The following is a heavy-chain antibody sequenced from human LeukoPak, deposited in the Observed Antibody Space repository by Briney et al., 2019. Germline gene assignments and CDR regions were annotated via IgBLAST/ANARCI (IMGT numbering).Heavy chain of an antibody. CDR3: AKTRGGVVPAAILSWFDP. D-gene: IGHD2-2*01. CDR2: ISGSGGST. J-gene: IGHJ5*02. Sequence: GGSLRLSCTASGFTFSSYAMSWVRQAPGKGLEWVSAISGSGGSTYYADSVKGRFTISRDNSKNTLYLQMNSLRAEDTAVYYCAKTRGGVVPAAILSWFDPWGQGTLVTVSS. CDR1: GFTFSSYA. V-gene: IGHV3-23*01.